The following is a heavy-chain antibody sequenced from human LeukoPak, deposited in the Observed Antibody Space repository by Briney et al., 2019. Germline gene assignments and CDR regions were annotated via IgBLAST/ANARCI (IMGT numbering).Heavy chain of an antibody. Sequence: GASVKVSCKASGYTFTSYGISWVRQAPGQGLEWMGWISGYNGNTNYAQNLQGRVTMTTDTSTSTVYMELRSLRSDDTAVYYCARAYSGYGRADFDYWGQGTLVTVSS. CDR3: ARAYSGYGRADFDY. J-gene: IGHJ4*02. D-gene: IGHD5-12*01. V-gene: IGHV1-18*01. CDR1: GYTFTSYG. CDR2: ISGYNGNT.